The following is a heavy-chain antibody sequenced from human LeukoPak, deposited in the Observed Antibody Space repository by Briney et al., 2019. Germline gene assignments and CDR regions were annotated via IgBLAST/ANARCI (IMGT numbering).Heavy chain of an antibody. CDR2: IYSGGST. D-gene: IGHD2-15*01. CDR3: IASGSTFDS. CDR1: GFTFSSYA. V-gene: IGHV3-53*01. J-gene: IGHJ4*02. Sequence: GGSLRLSCAASGFTFSSYAMSWVRQAPGKGLEWVSVIYSGGSTYYADSVKGRFTISRHNSKNTLYLQMNSLRAEDTAVYYCIASGSTFDSWGQGTLVTVSS.